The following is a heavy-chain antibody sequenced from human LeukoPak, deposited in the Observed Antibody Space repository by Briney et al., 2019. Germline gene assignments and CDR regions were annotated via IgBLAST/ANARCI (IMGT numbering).Heavy chain of an antibody. CDR2: IKSKTDGEST. Sequence: PGGSLRLSCAASGFTFNNAWMTWVRQAPGKGLEWVGRIKSKTDGESTDYAATVKDRFTISRDDSENTLYLQMNSLKTEDTAIYYCTTARLYYYGSGSYPFDYWGQGTLVTVSS. J-gene: IGHJ4*02. CDR3: TTARLYYYGSGSYPFDY. V-gene: IGHV3-15*01. CDR1: GFTFNNAW. D-gene: IGHD3-10*01.